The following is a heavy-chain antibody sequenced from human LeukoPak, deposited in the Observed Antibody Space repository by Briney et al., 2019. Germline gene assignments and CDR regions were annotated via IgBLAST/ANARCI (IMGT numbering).Heavy chain of an antibody. CDR1: GFTFSSYA. D-gene: IGHD3-3*01. V-gene: IGHV3-23*01. Sequence: GGSLRLSCAASGFTFSSYAMSWVRQAPGKGLEWVSAISGSGGSTYYADSVKGRFTISRDNSKNTLYLQMNSLRAEDTAVYYCAKVPSLECLPLGYFDYWGQGTLVTVSS. J-gene: IGHJ4*02. CDR3: AKVPSLECLPLGYFDY. CDR2: ISGSGGST.